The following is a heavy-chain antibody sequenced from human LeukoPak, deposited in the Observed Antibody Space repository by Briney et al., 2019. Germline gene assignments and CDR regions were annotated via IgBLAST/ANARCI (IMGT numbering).Heavy chain of an antibody. D-gene: IGHD1-26*01. V-gene: IGHV3-11*05. J-gene: IGHJ1*01. Sequence: GSLRLSCAASGLTFSDYYMSWSRQAPGKGLEWLSYISPSTTHTSYADSVKGRFTISRDNAKNLLYLQMNSLRAEDTAVYYCARGGHGAAGGRGQGTLVTVSS. CDR2: ISPSTTHT. CDR3: ARGGHGAAGG. CDR1: GLTFSDYY.